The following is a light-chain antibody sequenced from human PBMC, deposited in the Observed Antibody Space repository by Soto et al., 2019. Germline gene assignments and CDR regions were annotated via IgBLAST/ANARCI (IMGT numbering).Light chain of an antibody. Sequence: QSALTQPASVSGSHGQSITISCTGTSSDVGGYNYVSWYQQHPGKAPRLVIYDVSNRPSGVSSRFSASKSGNTASLTISGLQAEDEADYYCSSYTTTTVVFGGGTQLTVL. V-gene: IGLV2-14*01. CDR2: DVS. CDR1: SSDVGGYNY. J-gene: IGLJ2*01. CDR3: SSYTTTTVV.